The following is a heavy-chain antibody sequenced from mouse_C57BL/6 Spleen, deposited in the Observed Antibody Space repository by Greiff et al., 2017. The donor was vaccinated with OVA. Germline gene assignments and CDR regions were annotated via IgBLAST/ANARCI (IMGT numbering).Heavy chain of an antibody. Sequence: DVQLVESGEGLVKPGGSLKLSCAASGFTFSSYAMSWVRQTPEKRLEWVAYISRGGDYIYYADTVKGRFTISRDNARNTLYLQMSSLKSEDTAMYYCTREKEGGYFDYWGQGTTLTVSS. J-gene: IGHJ2*01. CDR1: GFTFSSYA. V-gene: IGHV5-9-1*02. CDR2: ISRGGDYI. CDR3: TREKEGGYFDY.